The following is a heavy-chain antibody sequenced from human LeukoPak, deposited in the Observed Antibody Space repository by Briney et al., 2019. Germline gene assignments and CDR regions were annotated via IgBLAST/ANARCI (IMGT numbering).Heavy chain of an antibody. CDR1: GYSFTSYW. Sequence: GESLKISCKGSGYSFTSYWIGWVRQMPGKGLEWMGIIYPGDSDTRYSPSFQGQVTISADKSISTAYLQWSSLKASDTAMYYCARGAVSDYWPMYYFDYWGQGTLVTVSS. D-gene: IGHD4-17*01. CDR2: IYPGDSDT. CDR3: ARGAVSDYWPMYYFDY. V-gene: IGHV5-51*01. J-gene: IGHJ4*02.